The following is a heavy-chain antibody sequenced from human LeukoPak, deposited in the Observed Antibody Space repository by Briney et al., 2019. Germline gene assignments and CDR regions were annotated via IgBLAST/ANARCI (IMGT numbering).Heavy chain of an antibody. CDR2: IYHSGST. CDR1: GGSISSSNW. Sequence: SETLSLTCAVSGGSISSSNWWSWVRQPPGKGLEWIGEIYHSGSTYYNPSLKSRVTISVDRSKNQFSLKLSSVTAADTAVYYCARARGTGTSSPFQHWGQGTLVTVSS. V-gene: IGHV4-4*02. J-gene: IGHJ1*01. CDR3: ARARGTGTSSPFQH. D-gene: IGHD1-1*01.